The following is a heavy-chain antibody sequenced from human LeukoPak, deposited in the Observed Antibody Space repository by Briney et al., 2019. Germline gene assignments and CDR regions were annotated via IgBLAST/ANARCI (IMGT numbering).Heavy chain of an antibody. Sequence: PSETLSLTCTVSGGSISSYYWTWIRQPPGKGLEWIGYIHYTGSTNYNRSLRSRVTISVDTSKNQFSLKLSSVTAADTAVYYCARAGSWRFGELLPWGQGTLVTVSS. V-gene: IGHV4-59*01. J-gene: IGHJ5*02. CDR3: ARAGSWRFGELLP. D-gene: IGHD3-10*01. CDR2: IHYTGST. CDR1: GGSISSYY.